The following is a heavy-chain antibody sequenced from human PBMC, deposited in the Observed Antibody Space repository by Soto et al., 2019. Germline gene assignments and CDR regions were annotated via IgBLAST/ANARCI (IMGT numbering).Heavy chain of an antibody. CDR3: ARRSKIHDAFDI. CDR1: GGSISSSSDY. Sequence: PSETQSLTCTVSGGSISSSSDYWGWIRQPPGKGLEWIGSIYYSGSTYYNPSLKSRVTISVDTSKNQFSLKLSSVTAADTAVYYCARRSKIHDAFDIWGQGTMVTVSS. J-gene: IGHJ3*02. V-gene: IGHV4-39*01. CDR2: IYYSGST.